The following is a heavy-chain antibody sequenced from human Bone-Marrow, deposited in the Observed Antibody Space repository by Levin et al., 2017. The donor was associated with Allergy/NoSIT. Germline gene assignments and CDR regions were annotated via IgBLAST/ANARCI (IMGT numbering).Heavy chain of an antibody. Sequence: GGSLRLSCAASGFTFHDYAMHWVRQAPGKGREWVSGINWNSDSIDYADSVKGRVTLSRDNAKNSLYLQMNSLRTEDTAFYYRVKDGDKYYYGSGNYYIFDSWGQGTLVTVSS. CDR2: INWNSDSI. J-gene: IGHJ4*02. V-gene: IGHV3-9*01. CDR1: GFTFHDYA. D-gene: IGHD3-10*01. CDR3: VKDGDKYYYGSGNYYIFDS.